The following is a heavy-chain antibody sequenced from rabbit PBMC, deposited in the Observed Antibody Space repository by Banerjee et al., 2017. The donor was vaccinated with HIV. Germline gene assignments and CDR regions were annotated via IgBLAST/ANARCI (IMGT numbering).Heavy chain of an antibody. D-gene: IGHD4-1*01. CDR2: IDSSSIT. Sequence: QSLEESGGDLVKPGASLTLTCAASGFSFSNKYVMCWVRQAPGKGLEWIGCIDSSSITWYASWVNGRFTISKTSSTTVTLQMTSLTAADTATYFCARDLAGAIGWNFNLWGQGTSSPS. J-gene: IGHJ4*01. CDR3: ARDLAGAIGWNFNL. V-gene: IGHV1S40*01. CDR1: GFSFSNKYV.